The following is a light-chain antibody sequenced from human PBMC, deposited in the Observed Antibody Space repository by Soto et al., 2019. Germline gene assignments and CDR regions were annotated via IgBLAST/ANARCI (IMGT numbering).Light chain of an antibody. CDR2: AAS. V-gene: IGKV1-8*01. J-gene: IGKJ2*01. Sequence: AIRMTQSPSSFSASTGDRVTITCRASEGISSYLAWYQQKPGKAPKLLIYAASTLQSGVPSRFSGSGSGTDFTLTIGCLQSEDFATYYCQQYYSYPPAVGQGTKVDIK. CDR3: QQYYSYPPA. CDR1: EGISSY.